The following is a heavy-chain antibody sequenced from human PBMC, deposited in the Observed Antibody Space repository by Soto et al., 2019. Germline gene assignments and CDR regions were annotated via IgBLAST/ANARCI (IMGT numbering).Heavy chain of an antibody. CDR3: AKTIKPTVTTPNYYYYYMDV. D-gene: IGHD4-17*01. Sequence: GSLRLSCAASGFTFSSYGMHWVRQAPGKGLEWVAVISYDGSNKYYADSVKGRFTISRDNSKNTLYLQMNSLRAEDTAVYYCAKTIKPTVTTPNYYYYYMDVWGKGTTVTVSS. J-gene: IGHJ6*03. CDR2: ISYDGSNK. CDR1: GFTFSSYG. V-gene: IGHV3-30*18.